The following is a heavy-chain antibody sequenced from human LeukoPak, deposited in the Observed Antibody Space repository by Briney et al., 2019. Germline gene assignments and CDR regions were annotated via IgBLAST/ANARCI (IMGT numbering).Heavy chain of an antibody. Sequence: ASVKVSCKASGYTFTSYDINWVRQATGQGLEWMGWMNPNSGNTGYAQKFQGRVTVTRNTSISTAYMELSSLRSEDTAVYYCARGVGSSGWYDYYYGMDVWGQGTTVTVSS. D-gene: IGHD6-19*01. J-gene: IGHJ6*02. V-gene: IGHV1-8*01. CDR1: GYTFTSYD. CDR3: ARGVGSSGWYDYYYGMDV. CDR2: MNPNSGNT.